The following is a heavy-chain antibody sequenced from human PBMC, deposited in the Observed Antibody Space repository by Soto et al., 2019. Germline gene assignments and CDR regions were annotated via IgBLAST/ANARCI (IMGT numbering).Heavy chain of an antibody. D-gene: IGHD6-6*01. CDR2: ISSSGSTI. CDR3: ARGRSSSVYFDY. Sequence: GGSLSLSCAASGFTFSDYYMSWIRQAPGKGLEWVSYISSSGSTIYYADSVKGRFTISRDNAKDSLYLQMNSLRAEDTAVYYCARGRSSSVYFDYWGQGTPVTVSS. CDR1: GFTFSDYY. V-gene: IGHV3-11*01. J-gene: IGHJ4*02.